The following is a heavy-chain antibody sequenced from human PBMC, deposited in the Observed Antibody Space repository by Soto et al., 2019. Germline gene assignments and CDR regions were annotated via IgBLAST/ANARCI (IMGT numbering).Heavy chain of an antibody. J-gene: IGHJ6*02. CDR1: GYTFTSYA. V-gene: IGHV1-69*13. D-gene: IGHD2-8*01. CDR3: ARDIMGTNYYYYGMDV. CDR2: IIPIFGTA. Sequence: SVKVSCKASGYTFTSYAISWVRQAPGQGLEWMGGIIPIFGTANYAQKFQGRVTITADESTSTAYMELSSLRSEDTAVYYCARDIMGTNYYYYGMDVWGQGTTVTVSS.